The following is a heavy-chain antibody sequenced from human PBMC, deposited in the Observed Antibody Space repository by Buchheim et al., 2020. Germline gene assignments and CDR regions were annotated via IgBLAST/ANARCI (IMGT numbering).Heavy chain of an antibody. J-gene: IGHJ4*02. D-gene: IGHD3-16*01. CDR3: AKDLWDPYYFDY. CDR2: ISGSGGDK. V-gene: IGHV3-23*01. CDR1: GFTFSSRA. Sequence: EVQLLESGGGLVQPGGSLRLSCAASGFTFSSRAMSWVRQAPGKGLEWVSTISGSGGDKYQADSVKGRFTVSKNNSKKPLYLQMNSLRAEDTAVYYCAKDLWDPYYFDYWGQGTL.